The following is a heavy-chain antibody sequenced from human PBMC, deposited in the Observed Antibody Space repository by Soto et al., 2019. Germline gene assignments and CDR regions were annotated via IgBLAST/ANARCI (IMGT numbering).Heavy chain of an antibody. V-gene: IGHV4-31*03. D-gene: IGHD2-15*01. J-gene: IGHJ4*02. CDR2: IYYSGST. CDR1: GGSISSGGYY. CDR3: AREHLQYCSGGSCYRSLFDY. Sequence: SETLSLTCTVSGGSISSGGYYWSWIRQHPGKGLEWIGYIYYSGSTYHNPSLKSRVTISVDTSKNQFSLKLSSVTAADTAVYYCAREHLQYCSGGSCYRSLFDYWGQGTLVTVSS.